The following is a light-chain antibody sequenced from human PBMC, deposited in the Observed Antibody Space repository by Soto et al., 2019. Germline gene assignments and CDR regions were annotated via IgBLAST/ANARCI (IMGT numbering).Light chain of an antibody. J-gene: IGKJ4*01. V-gene: IGKV1-9*01. Sequence: DIQLTQSPSFLSASVGDRVTSTCRASQGISSYLAWYQQKPGKAPKLLIYAASTLQSGVPSRFSGSGSGTEFTLTISSLQPEDFATYYCQQLNSYGAFGGGTKVEIK. CDR3: QQLNSYGA. CDR1: QGISSY. CDR2: AAS.